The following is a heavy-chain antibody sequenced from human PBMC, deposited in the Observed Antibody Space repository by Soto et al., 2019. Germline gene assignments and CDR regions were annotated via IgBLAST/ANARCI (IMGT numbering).Heavy chain of an antibody. CDR1: GFTFSSDW. Sequence: GALRLSCAASGFTFSSDWMDWVRQAPGKGLEWVANIKQDGSEKYYVDSVKGRFTISRDNAKNSLYLQMNSLRAEDTAVYYCARRVPHYYYGMDVWGQGTTVT. CDR2: IKQDGSEK. V-gene: IGHV3-7*01. J-gene: IGHJ6*02. CDR3: ARRVPHYYYGMDV.